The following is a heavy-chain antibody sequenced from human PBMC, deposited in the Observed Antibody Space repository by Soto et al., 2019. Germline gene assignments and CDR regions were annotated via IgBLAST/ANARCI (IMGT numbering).Heavy chain of an antibody. Sequence: QVQLQQSGPGLVKPSQSLSLTCAISGDSVSSNSAAWNWIRQSPSRGLEWLGRTYYRSKWYSDSAVSVKSRITSNPDTSKNQFALQLNSVAPEETAVYYCVRGGSSSFGSWGQGTLVTVSS. CDR1: GDSVSSNSAA. CDR3: VRGGSSSFGS. J-gene: IGHJ4*02. CDR2: TYYRSKWYS. V-gene: IGHV6-1*01. D-gene: IGHD6-13*01.